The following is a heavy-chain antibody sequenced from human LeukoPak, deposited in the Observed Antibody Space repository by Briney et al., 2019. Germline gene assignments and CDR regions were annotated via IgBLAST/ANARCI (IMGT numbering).Heavy chain of an antibody. D-gene: IGHD3-22*01. Sequence: GRSLRLSCAASGFTFDDYAMHWVRQAPGKGLEWVSGISWNSGSIGYAGSVKGRFTISRDNAKNSLYLQMNSLRAEDTALYYCAKGGVGVYYDSSGSQTFDYWGQGTLVTVSS. CDR3: AKGGVGVYYDSSGSQTFDY. CDR1: GFTFDDYA. J-gene: IGHJ4*02. V-gene: IGHV3-9*01. CDR2: ISWNSGSI.